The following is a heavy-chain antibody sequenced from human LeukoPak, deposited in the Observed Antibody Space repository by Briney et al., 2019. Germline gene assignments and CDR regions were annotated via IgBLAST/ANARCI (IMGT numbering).Heavy chain of an antibody. D-gene: IGHD5-12*01. CDR3: ARDSSWLRLGFDP. CDR2: TIPIFGTA. V-gene: IGHV1-69*01. J-gene: IGHJ5*02. CDR1: GGTFSSYA. Sequence: ASVKVSCKASGGTFSSYAISWVRQAPGQGLEWMGGTIPIFGTANYAQKFQSRVTITADESTSTAYMELSSLRSEDTAVYYCARDSSWLRLGFDPWGQGTLVTVSS.